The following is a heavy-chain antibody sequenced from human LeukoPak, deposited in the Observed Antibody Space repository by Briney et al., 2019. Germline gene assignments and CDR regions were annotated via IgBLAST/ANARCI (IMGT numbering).Heavy chain of an antibody. Sequence: GGSLRLSCAASGFTFSDYNMNWARQAPGKGLEWVSYITNGGRTIHHADSVKGRFTITRDNAKKTLYLQMNSLRAEDTAVYYSARSIGLTGGGVDVWGQGTTVTVSS. CDR2: ITNGGRTI. D-gene: IGHD3-9*01. J-gene: IGHJ6*02. CDR3: ARSIGLTGGGVDV. V-gene: IGHV3-11*01. CDR1: GFTFSDYN.